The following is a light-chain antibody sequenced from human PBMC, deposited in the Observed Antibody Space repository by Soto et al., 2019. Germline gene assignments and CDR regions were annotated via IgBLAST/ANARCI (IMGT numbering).Light chain of an antibody. CDR1: QSVGSN. J-gene: IGKJ5*01. CDR2: GSS. Sequence: EIVMTQSPATLSVSPGERATLSCWASQSVGSNLAWFQQKPGQAPRLLIYGSSTRATGVPARFSGSGSGADFTLTISNLQSEDFAVYYCQQYTNWPPITFGQGTRLEI. V-gene: IGKV3-15*01. CDR3: QQYTNWPPIT.